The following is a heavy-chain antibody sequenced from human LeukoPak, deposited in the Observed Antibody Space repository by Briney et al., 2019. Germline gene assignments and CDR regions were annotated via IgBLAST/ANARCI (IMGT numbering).Heavy chain of an antibody. J-gene: IGHJ4*02. D-gene: IGHD4-17*01. CDR1: GFTFSSYA. CDR2: TSDDGSAK. Sequence: PGRSLRLSCAASGFTFSSYAMHWVRQAPGKGRQWVALTSDDGSAKYYADSVKGRFTISRDNSQNTLYLQMNSLRADETAIYYCARAPGGFHGDYSPIAYWGQGTLVTVSS. CDR3: ARAPGGFHGDYSPIAY. V-gene: IGHV3-30-3*01.